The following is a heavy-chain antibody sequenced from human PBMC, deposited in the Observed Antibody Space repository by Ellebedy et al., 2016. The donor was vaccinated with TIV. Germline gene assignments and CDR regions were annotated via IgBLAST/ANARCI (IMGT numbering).Heavy chain of an antibody. CDR3: VRDHDWEFEY. D-gene: IGHD3-9*01. V-gene: IGHV3-74*01. Sequence: PGGSLRLSCAASGFTFSGYCMHWVRHVPGKGLEWVSRIHTDGSGVDYADSVKGRFTISRDNAKNTLYLQMNSLRAEDSAVYYCVRDHDWEFEYWGQGTLVTVSS. CDR2: IHTDGSGV. CDR1: GFTFSGYC. J-gene: IGHJ4*02.